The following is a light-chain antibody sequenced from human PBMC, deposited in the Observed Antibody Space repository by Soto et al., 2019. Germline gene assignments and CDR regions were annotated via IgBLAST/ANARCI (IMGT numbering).Light chain of an antibody. J-gene: IGKJ1*01. CDR3: QQYNSYWT. V-gene: IGKV1-5*01. Sequence: DIHFTHSPSSLSSSLVDRVTITCRASQSISSWLAWYQQKPGKAPKLLIYAASSLQSGVPSRFSGRGSGTEFTLTISSLQTDDFATYYCQQYNSYWTFGQGTKVDIK. CDR1: QSISSW. CDR2: AAS.